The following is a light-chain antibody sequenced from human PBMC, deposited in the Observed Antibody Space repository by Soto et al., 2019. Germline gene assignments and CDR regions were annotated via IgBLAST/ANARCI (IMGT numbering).Light chain of an antibody. V-gene: IGKV3-11*01. Sequence: IMLTQSPSTLSLYPGERATLSCRASQSVSSYLAWYQQKPGQAPRLLIYGASTRATSIPARFSGSGSGTDFTLTISSLQPEDFAVYYCQQRNNWPPITFGQGTRLEI. J-gene: IGKJ5*01. CDR3: QQRNNWPPIT. CDR2: GAS. CDR1: QSVSSY.